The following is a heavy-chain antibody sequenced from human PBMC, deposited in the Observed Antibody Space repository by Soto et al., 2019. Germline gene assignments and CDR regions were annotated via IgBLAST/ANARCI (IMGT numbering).Heavy chain of an antibody. D-gene: IGHD3-9*01. Sequence: ASVKVSCKASGFTFTSSAVQWVRQARGQRLEWIGWIVVGSGNTNYAQKFQERVTITRDMSTSTAYMELSSLRSEDTAVYYCAAGYFVDYYYYYGMDVWGQGTTVTVSS. CDR1: GFTFTSSA. V-gene: IGHV1-58*01. CDR2: IVVGSGNT. CDR3: AAGYFVDYYYYYGMDV. J-gene: IGHJ6*02.